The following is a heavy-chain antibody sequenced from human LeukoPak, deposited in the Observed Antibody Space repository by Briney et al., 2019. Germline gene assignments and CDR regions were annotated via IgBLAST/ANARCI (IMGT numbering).Heavy chain of an antibody. CDR2: IYLSGST. CDR3: ARANDYGDPLPRYMGV. V-gene: IGHV4-4*02. D-gene: IGHD4-17*01. J-gene: IGHJ6*03. Sequence: MASETLSLTCAVSGGSISSSNWWSWVRQPPGKGLEWSGEIYLSGSTNYNPCLKSRVTISVDTSKNQFSLKLTSVTAADTAVYYCARANDYGDPLPRYMGVWGKGTTVTVSS. CDR1: GGSISSSNW.